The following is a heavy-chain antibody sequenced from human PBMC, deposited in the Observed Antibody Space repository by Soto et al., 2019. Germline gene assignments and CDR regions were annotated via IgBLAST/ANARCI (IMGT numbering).Heavy chain of an antibody. CDR1: GGSISSNY. CDR2: VYNSGST. V-gene: IGHV4-59*01. J-gene: IGHJ4*02. D-gene: IGHD6-13*01. CDR3: ARYRREAVAGYTLDN. Sequence: SETLSLTCTVSGGSISSNYWTWIRQPPGKGLEWIGYVYNSGSTNYNPSLKSRVTISEDTSKSQFSPKVNSMTAADTAVYYCARYRREAVAGYTLDNWGQGILVTVSS.